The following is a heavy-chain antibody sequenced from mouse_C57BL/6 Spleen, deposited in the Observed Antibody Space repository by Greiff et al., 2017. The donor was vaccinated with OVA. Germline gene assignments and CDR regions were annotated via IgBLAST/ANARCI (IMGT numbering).Heavy chain of an antibody. Sequence: QVQLKESGAELARPGASVKMSCKASGYTFTSYTMHWVKQRPGQGLEWIGYINPSSGYTKYNQKFKDKATLTADKSSSTAYMRLSSLTSEDSAVYYCAREAHAFAYWGQGTLVTGSA. V-gene: IGHV1-4*01. CDR1: GYTFTSYT. CDR3: AREAHAFAY. J-gene: IGHJ3*01. D-gene: IGHD1-3*01. CDR2: INPSSGYT.